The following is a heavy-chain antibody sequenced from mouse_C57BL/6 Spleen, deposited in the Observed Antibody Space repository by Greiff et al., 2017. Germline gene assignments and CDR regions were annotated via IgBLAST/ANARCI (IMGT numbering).Heavy chain of an antibody. CDR2: IYPGDGDT. V-gene: IGHV1-82*01. Sequence: LQESGPELVKPGASVKISCTASGYAFSSSWLNWVKQRPGKGLEWIGRIYPGDGDTNYNGKFKGKATLTADKSSSTAYMQLSSLTSEDSAVYFCAREEDSSGYLYFDYWGQGTTLTVSS. J-gene: IGHJ2*01. CDR1: GYAFSSSW. CDR3: AREEDSSGYLYFDY. D-gene: IGHD3-2*02.